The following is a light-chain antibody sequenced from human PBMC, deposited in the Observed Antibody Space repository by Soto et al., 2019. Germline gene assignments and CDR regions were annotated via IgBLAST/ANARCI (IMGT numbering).Light chain of an antibody. CDR1: TSDIGDYKY. CDR3: SSYRGTITV. V-gene: IGLV2-14*01. Sequence: QSALTEPASVSGSPGQSVTISCTATTSDIGDYKYVSWYQQHPGKAPKLVIYEVSNRPLGVSNRFSGSKSGNAASLTISGLQAEDEADYYCSSYRGTITVSGGGTQLTVL. CDR2: EVS. J-gene: IGLJ3*02.